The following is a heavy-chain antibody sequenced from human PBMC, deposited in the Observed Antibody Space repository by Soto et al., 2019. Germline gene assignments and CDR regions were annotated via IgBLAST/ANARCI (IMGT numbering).Heavy chain of an antibody. CDR3: AKGYGGYVEIDY. Sequence: EVQLLESGGGLVQPGGSLRLSCAASGFTFSSYAMSWVRQAPGKGLEWVSGLSGSGGSTYYADSVKGRFTIFRDNSKNTLYLQMNSLSAEDTAVYYCAKGYGGYVEIDYWGQGTLVTVSS. J-gene: IGHJ4*02. D-gene: IGHD5-12*01. CDR1: GFTFSSYA. V-gene: IGHV3-23*01. CDR2: LSGSGGST.